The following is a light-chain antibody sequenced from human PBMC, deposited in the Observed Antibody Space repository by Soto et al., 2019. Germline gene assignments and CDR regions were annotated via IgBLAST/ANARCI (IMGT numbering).Light chain of an antibody. CDR1: QSISTS. CDR2: DAS. J-gene: IGKJ1*01. V-gene: IGKV1-39*01. CDR3: QQTYSKT. Sequence: DLQMTQSPSSLSASVGDRVTITCRASQSISTSLSWYQQKPGKAPKLLIYDASSLQSGVPSRFSGGGSGTDFTLTISSLQPEDFATYYCQQTYSKTFGQGTKV.